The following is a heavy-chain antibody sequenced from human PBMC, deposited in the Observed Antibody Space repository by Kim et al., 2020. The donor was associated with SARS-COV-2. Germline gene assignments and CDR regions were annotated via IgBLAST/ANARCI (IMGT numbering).Heavy chain of an antibody. J-gene: IGHJ4*02. D-gene: IGHD3-9*01. CDR1: GYTFTSYG. CDR2: ISAYNGNT. CDR3: ARALRYFDWTYPIDY. Sequence: ASVKVSCKASGYTFTSYGISWVRQAPGQGLEWMGWISAYNGNTNYAQKLQGRVTMTTDTSTSTAYMELRSLRSDDTAVYYCARALRYFDWTYPIDYWGQGTLVTVS. V-gene: IGHV1-18*04.